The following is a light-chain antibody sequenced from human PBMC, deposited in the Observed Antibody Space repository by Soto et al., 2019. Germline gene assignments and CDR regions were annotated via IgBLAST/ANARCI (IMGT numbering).Light chain of an antibody. CDR1: QSVISSY. Sequence: EIVMTQSPATVSVSPGETATLSFSASQSVISSYLAWYQQKPGQAPRLLIYGAASRATGSPDRFSGSGSGTDVTLTISRLEPEDFAVYYCQQYGSSPPITFGGGTKVDIK. V-gene: IGKV3-20*01. J-gene: IGKJ4*01. CDR3: QQYGSSPPIT. CDR2: GAA.